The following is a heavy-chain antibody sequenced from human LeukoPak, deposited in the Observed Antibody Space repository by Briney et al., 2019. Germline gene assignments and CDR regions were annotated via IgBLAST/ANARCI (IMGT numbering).Heavy chain of an antibody. CDR1: GGSISSGSYY. J-gene: IGHJ5*02. CDR2: IYTSGST. V-gene: IGHV4-61*02. CDR3: ARGHDWFDP. Sequence: SETLSLTCTVSGGSISSGSYYWSWIRQPAGKGLEWIGRIYTSGSTNYNPSLKSRVTISVDTSKNQFSLKLSSVTAADTAVYYCARGHDWFDPWGQGTLVTVSS.